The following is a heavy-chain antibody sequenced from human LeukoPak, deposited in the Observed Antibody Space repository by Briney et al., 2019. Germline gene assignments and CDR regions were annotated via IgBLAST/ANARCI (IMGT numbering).Heavy chain of an antibody. CDR2: INPRGST. Sequence: SETLSLSCGVYGGSFSGYYWSWIRQPPGNGLEWIGEINPRGSTNYNPSLKRRVTLSADTSKNQFSLTLNSVTAADSAVYYCARRRLGYYFDYWGQGTLVTVSS. V-gene: IGHV4-34*01. CDR3: ARRRLGYYFDY. CDR1: GGSFSGYY. D-gene: IGHD5-24*01. J-gene: IGHJ4*02.